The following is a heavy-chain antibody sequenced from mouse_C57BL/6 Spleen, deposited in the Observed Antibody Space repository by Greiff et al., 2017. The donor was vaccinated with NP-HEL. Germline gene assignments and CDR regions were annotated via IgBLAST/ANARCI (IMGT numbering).Heavy chain of an antibody. CDR2: IDPSDSYT. V-gene: IGHV1-59*01. CDR1: GYTFTSYW. D-gene: IGHD2-5*01. J-gene: IGHJ2*01. CDR3: ARVYSNYPYYFDY. Sequence: QVQLQQPGAELVRPGTSVKLSCKASGYTFTSYWMHWVKQRPGQGLEWIGVIDPSDSYTNYNQKFKGKATLTVDTSSSTAYMQLSSLTSVDSAVYYCARVYSNYPYYFDYWGQGTTLTVSS.